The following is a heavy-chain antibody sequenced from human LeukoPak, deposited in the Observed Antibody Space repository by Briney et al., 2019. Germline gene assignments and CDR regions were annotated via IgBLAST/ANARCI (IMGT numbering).Heavy chain of an antibody. CDR2: ISSSGSTI. CDR3: ARTVVVAATPYYFDY. Sequence: GGSLRLSCAASGFTFSDYYMSWIRQAPGKGLEWVSYISSSGSTIYYADSVKGRFTISRDNAKNSLYLQMNSLRAEDTAVYYCARTVVVAATPYYFDYWGQGTLVTVSS. J-gene: IGHJ4*02. V-gene: IGHV3-11*04. CDR1: GFTFSDYY. D-gene: IGHD2-15*01.